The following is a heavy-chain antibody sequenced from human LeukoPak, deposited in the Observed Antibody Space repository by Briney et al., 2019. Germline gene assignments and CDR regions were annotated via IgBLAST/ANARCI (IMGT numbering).Heavy chain of an antibody. D-gene: IGHD6-19*01. Sequence: SETLSLTCTVSGGSISSYYWSWIRQPPGKGLEWIGYIYYSGSTNYNPSLKSRVTISVDTSKNQFSLKLSSVTAADTAVYYCARAGYSSGWYYAFDIWGQGTMVTVSS. CDR1: GGSISSYY. V-gene: IGHV4-59*01. J-gene: IGHJ3*02. CDR2: IYYSGST. CDR3: ARAGYSSGWYYAFDI.